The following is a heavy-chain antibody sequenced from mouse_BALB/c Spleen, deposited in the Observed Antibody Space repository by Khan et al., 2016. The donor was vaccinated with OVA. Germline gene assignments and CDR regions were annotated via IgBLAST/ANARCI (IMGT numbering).Heavy chain of an antibody. CDR1: GYTFTSYT. J-gene: IGHJ3*01. D-gene: IGHD2-14*01. Sequence: VQRVESGAELARPGASVKMSCKASGYTFTSYTIHWIKERPGQGLEWIGYINPSNGYTNYNQKFKDKATLTTDKSSTTAYLQLSSLTSDDSAVYTCEREGAYHRNDGWFAYWGQGTLVTVSA. CDR2: INPSNGYT. V-gene: IGHV1-4*01. CDR3: EREGAYHRNDGWFAY.